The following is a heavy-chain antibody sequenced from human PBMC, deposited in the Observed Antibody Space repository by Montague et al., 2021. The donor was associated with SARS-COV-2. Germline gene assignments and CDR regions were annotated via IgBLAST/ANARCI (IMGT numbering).Heavy chain of an antibody. J-gene: IGHJ4*02. CDR3: SRGYDSSGYQY. CDR2: IKQDGSEK. Sequence: RLSCAAAGFPFSTFWMTLFRQVPGKGLEWVANIKQDGSEKYYLDSVKGRFTTSRDNAKNSLYLQLDSLRAEDTAVYYCSRGYDSSGYQYWGQGTLVTVSS. CDR1: GFPFSTFW. V-gene: IGHV3-7*05. D-gene: IGHD3-22*01.